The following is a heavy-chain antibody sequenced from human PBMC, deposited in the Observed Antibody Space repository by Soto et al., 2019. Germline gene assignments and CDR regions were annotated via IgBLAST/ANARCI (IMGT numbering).Heavy chain of an antibody. J-gene: IGHJ6*02. V-gene: IGHV2-26*01. Sequence: GSGPTLVNPTETLTLTCTVSGFSLTTGKMGVSWIRQPPGKALEWLAHIFSDNERSYSTPLQGRLTISKDTSGSQVVLSMTNVDPVNTATYYCARMKVDSYQFYYAMDVWGQGTTVTVSS. D-gene: IGHD3-9*01. CDR3: ARMKVDSYQFYYAMDV. CDR2: IFSDNER. CDR1: GFSLTTGKMG.